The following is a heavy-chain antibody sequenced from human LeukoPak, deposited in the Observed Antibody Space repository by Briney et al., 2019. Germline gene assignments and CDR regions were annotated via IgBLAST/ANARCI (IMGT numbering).Heavy chain of an antibody. Sequence: ASVNLSCKASGYTFTSYYMHWVRQAPGQGLEWMGIINPSGGSTSYAQKFQGRVTMTRDTSTTTFYMELSSLRSEDTAVYYCARTPVELATDYFDHWGQGTLVTVSS. D-gene: IGHD5-24*01. CDR1: GYTFTSYY. V-gene: IGHV1-46*01. CDR3: ARTPVELATDYFDH. CDR2: INPSGGST. J-gene: IGHJ4*02.